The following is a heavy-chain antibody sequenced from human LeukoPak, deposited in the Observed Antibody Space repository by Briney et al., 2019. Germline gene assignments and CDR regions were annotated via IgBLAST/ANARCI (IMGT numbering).Heavy chain of an antibody. CDR2: ISGSGGST. CDR1: GFTFSSYA. Sequence: PGGSLRLSCAASGFTFSSYAMSWVRQAPGKGLEWVSAISGSGGSTYYADSVKGRFTISRDNSKNTLYLQMNSLRAEDTAVYYCAKDSADSSGWYRQYFHHWGQGTLVTVSS. CDR3: AKDSADSSGWYRQYFHH. J-gene: IGHJ1*01. V-gene: IGHV3-23*01. D-gene: IGHD6-19*01.